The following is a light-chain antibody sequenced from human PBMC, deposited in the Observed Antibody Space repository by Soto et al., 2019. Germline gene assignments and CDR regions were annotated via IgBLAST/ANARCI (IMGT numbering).Light chain of an antibody. Sequence: EIVLTQSPGTLSLSPGERATLSCRASQSVPKNYLAWYQQKPGQAPRLLIHDASSRATGIPDRFSGSGSGTDFTLTISRLEPEGFAVYYCQQCSTSPLTFGGGTKVEIK. CDR2: DAS. V-gene: IGKV3-20*01. J-gene: IGKJ4*01. CDR1: QSVPKNY. CDR3: QQCSTSPLT.